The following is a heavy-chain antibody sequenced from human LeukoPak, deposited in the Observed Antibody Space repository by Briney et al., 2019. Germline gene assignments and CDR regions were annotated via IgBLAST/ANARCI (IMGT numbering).Heavy chain of an antibody. CDR1: GFDFSSHG. V-gene: IGHV3-23*01. CDR2: INFNGGRT. J-gene: IGHJ4*02. D-gene: IGHD3-10*01. Sequence: PGGSLRLSCAASGFDFSSHGMNWVRQAQGKGLEWVSTINFNGGRTYYADSVKGRFSVSRDNSKNTLYLQMNSLRVEDTAVYYCAKGGRGSWAGNTGDWGQGTLVSVSS. CDR3: AKGGRGSWAGNTGD.